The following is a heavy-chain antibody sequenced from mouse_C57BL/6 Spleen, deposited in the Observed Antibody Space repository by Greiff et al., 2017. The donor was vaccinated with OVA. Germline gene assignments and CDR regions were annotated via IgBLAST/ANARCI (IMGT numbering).Heavy chain of an antibody. CDR1: GYTFTSYW. Sequence: QVHVKQSGAELVRPGSSVKLSCKASGYTFTSYWMHWVKQRPIQGLEWIGNIDPSDSETHYNQKFKDKATLTVDKSSSTAYMQLSSLTSEDSAVYYCGYGREEYYAMDYWGQGTSVTVSS. J-gene: IGHJ4*01. CDR2: IDPSDSET. CDR3: GYGREEYYAMDY. V-gene: IGHV1-52*01. D-gene: IGHD1-1*01.